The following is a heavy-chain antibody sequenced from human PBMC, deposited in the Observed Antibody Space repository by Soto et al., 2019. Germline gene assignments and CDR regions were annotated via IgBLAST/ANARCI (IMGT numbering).Heavy chain of an antibody. CDR2: IYRSGST. CDR3: ARSYDSSGYYSYAMDV. J-gene: IGHJ6*02. CDR1: GGSVSSGNYY. Sequence: QVQLQGSGPGLVKPSETLSLTCTVSGGSVSSGNYYWNWIRQNPGKGLEWIGYIYRSGSTKYNPSLKSRFTLSLATYKKQYSLKLSSVTAADTAVYYCARSYDSSGYYSYAMDVWGQGTTVTVSS. D-gene: IGHD3-22*01. V-gene: IGHV4-61*01.